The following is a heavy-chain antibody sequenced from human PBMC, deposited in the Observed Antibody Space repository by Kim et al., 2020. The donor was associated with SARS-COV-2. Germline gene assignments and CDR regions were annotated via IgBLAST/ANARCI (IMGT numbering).Heavy chain of an antibody. J-gene: IGHJ6*02. D-gene: IGHD3-16*02. CDR3: VKDRGDYVWGSYRYGRFDYYGMDV. CDR1: GFTFSSYA. CDR2: ISSNGGST. V-gene: IGHV3-64D*06. Sequence: GGSLRLSCSASGFTFSSYAMHWVRQAPGKGLEYVSAISSNGGSTYYADSVKGRFTISRDNSKNTLYLQMSSLRAEDTAVYYCVKDRGDYVWGSYRYGRFDYYGMDVWGQGTTVTVSS.